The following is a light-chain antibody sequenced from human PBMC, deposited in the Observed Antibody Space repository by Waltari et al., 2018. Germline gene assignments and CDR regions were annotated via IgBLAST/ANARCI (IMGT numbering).Light chain of an antibody. CDR3: QQNNVTPLT. V-gene: IGKV1-39*01. CDR1: ENVNNY. J-gene: IGKJ4*01. Sequence: DIQMTQSPSSLSASVGDRVTITCRASENVNNYLNWYQQKPGKAPKLLIYKASTLQSGVPSRFSGSGSGTAYTFTISSLQSEDVATCYCQQNNVTPLTFGGGTKVEIK. CDR2: KAS.